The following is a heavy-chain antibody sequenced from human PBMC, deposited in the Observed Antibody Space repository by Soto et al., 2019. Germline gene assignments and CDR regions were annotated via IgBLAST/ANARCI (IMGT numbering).Heavy chain of an antibody. J-gene: IGHJ4*02. CDR2: INHSGST. V-gene: IGHV4-34*01. CDR1: GGSFSGYY. D-gene: IGHD1-7*01. CDR3: ARGRDLELYFDY. Sequence: LSLTCAVYGGSFSGYYWSWIRQPPGKGLEWIGEINHSGSTNYNPSLKSRVTISVDTSKNQFSLKLSSVTAADTAVYYCARGRDLELYFDYWGQGTLVTVSS.